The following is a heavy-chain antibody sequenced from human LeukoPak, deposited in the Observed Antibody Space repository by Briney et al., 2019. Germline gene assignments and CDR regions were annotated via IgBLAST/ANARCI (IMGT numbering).Heavy chain of an antibody. J-gene: IGHJ3*02. D-gene: IGHD6-13*01. CDR1: GFTIRTYS. CDR3: ARGRRPASAGPRDNDAFDI. CDR2: ISNSGNSI. Sequence: GGSLTLSCAASGFTIRTYSMNWVRQAPGKGLEWLSYISNSGNSICAASPVRGRSTISRDNSKNSLYLQMNSLRVDDTALYYCARGRRPASAGPRDNDAFDIWAQGTMVSVFS. V-gene: IGHV3-48*04.